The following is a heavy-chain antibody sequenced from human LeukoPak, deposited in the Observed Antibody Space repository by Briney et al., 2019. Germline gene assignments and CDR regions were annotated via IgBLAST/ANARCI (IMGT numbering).Heavy chain of an antibody. V-gene: IGHV3-23*01. Sequence: GGSLRLSCAASGFTFSSYAMSWVRQAPGKGLEWVSAISGSGGSTYYADSVKGRFTISRDNSKNTLYLQMNSLRAEDTAVYYCAEDHRACSSTSCYLPVDYWGQGTLVTVSS. CDR3: AEDHRACSSTSCYLPVDY. CDR1: GFTFSSYA. D-gene: IGHD2-2*01. CDR2: ISGSGGST. J-gene: IGHJ4*02.